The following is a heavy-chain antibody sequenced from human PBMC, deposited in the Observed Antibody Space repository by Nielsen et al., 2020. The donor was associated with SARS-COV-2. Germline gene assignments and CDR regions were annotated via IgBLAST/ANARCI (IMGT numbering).Heavy chain of an antibody. V-gene: IGHV4-59*02. J-gene: IGHJ6*02. CDR2: IHYSGST. CDR3: ARLSGSSYFYYGMDV. CDR1: GASVSPYY. D-gene: IGHD1-26*01. Sequence: SETLSLTCSVSGASVSPYYWSWIRQPPGKGLEWIGSIHYSGSTSYNPSLKSRVTMSLDSKNQFSMRLHSVSATDTATYYCARLSGSSYFYYGMDVWSQGTTVTVSS.